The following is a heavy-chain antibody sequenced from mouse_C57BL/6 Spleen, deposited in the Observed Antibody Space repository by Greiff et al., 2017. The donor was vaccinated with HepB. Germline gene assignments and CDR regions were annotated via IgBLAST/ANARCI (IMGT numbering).Heavy chain of an antibody. D-gene: IGHD1-1*01. Sequence: DVQLVESGGGLVKPGGSLKLSCAASGFTFSDYGMHWVRQAPEKGLEWVAYISSGSSTNYYADTVKGRFTISRDNAKNTLFLQMTRLMSEDTAMYYCAREGHYDGSSYPTWYFDYWGQGTTLTVSS. V-gene: IGHV5-17*01. J-gene: IGHJ2*01. CDR1: GFTFSDYG. CDR3: AREGHYDGSSYPTWYFDY. CDR2: ISSGSSTN.